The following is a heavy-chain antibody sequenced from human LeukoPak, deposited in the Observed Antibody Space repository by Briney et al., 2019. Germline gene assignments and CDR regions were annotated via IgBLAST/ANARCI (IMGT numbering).Heavy chain of an antibody. Sequence: PGGSLRLSCAGSGFALKSYSLSWVRQAPGKGLEWVSSISSTSAYIYYADSVKGRFTISRDNVDNVVYLQMNSLGAEDTAVYYCAKNGVRNDEGDAFDIWGQGTMVTVSS. CDR1: GFALKSYS. D-gene: IGHD1-1*01. CDR2: ISSTSAYI. V-gene: IGHV3-21*01. J-gene: IGHJ3*02. CDR3: AKNGVRNDEGDAFDI.